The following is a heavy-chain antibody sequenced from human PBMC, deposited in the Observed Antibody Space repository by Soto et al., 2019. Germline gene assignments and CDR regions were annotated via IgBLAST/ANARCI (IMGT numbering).Heavy chain of an antibody. J-gene: IGHJ4*02. Sequence: QITLKESGPTLVKPTQTLTLTCTFSGFSLSTSGVGVGWIRQPPGQALEWLALIYWDGDKRYSPSLKSRLTITKDTSKNQVVLTMTNRDPGDTATDSGAHRASRGRYYWGQGTLVTVSS. CDR3: AHRASRGRYY. CDR2: IYWDGDK. D-gene: IGHD3-10*01. CDR1: GFSLSTSGVG. V-gene: IGHV2-5*02.